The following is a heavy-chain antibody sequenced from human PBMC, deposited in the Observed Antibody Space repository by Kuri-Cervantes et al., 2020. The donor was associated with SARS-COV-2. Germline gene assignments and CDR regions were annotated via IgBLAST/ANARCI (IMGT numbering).Heavy chain of an antibody. V-gene: IGHV3-30*04. CDR2: ISNDGRTE. J-gene: IGHJ6*02. Sequence: GESLKISCAASGFTVSSHVMHWVRQAPGKGLEWVTVISNDGRTEHYADSVKGRFTISRDKAKNTLYLPMNSLRPEDTAVYYCARDPHGMDVWGQGTMVTVSS. CDR3: ARDPHGMDV. CDR1: GFTVSSHV.